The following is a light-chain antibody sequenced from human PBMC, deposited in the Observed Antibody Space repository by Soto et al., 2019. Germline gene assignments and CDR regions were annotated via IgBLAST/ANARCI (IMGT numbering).Light chain of an antibody. CDR2: DVT. Sequence: QSVLTQPRSVSGSPGQSVTISCTGTSNDVGGYDYVSWYQQYPGKAPTYILYDVTKRPSGVPDRFSGSKSGNTVSLTISGLQSDDEADYYCCSYAGNYTFFGGGTKVTVL. CDR1: SNDVGGYDY. CDR3: CSYAGNYTF. V-gene: IGLV2-11*01. J-gene: IGLJ2*01.